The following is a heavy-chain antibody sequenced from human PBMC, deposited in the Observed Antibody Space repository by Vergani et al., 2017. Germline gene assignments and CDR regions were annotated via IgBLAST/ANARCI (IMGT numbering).Heavy chain of an antibody. CDR1: GFTFSSYS. V-gene: IGHV3-21*04. D-gene: IGHD3-10*01. CDR2: ISSSSSYI. CDR3: AKDAYGSGSYFYYYGMDV. Sequence: EVQLVESGGGLVKPGGSLRLSCAASGFTFSSYSMNWVRQAPGKGLEWVSSISSSSSYIYYADSVKGRFTISRDNAKNSLYLQMNSLRAEDTAVYYCAKDAYGSGSYFYYYGMDVWGQGTTVTVSS. J-gene: IGHJ6*02.